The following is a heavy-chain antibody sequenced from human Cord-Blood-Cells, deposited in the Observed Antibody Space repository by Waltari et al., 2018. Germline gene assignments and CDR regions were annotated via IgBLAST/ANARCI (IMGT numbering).Heavy chain of an antibody. Sequence: QVQLVQPGAEVKKPGASVKVSCKASGYTFTGYYIHWVRQAPGQGLEWMGWINPNSGGTNYAQKFQGRVTMTRDTSISTAYMELSRLRSDDTAVYYCARGITMVRGVIGAFDIWGQGTMVTVSS. J-gene: IGHJ3*02. CDR3: ARGITMVRGVIGAFDI. V-gene: IGHV1-2*02. D-gene: IGHD3-10*01. CDR1: GYTFTGYY. CDR2: INPNSGGT.